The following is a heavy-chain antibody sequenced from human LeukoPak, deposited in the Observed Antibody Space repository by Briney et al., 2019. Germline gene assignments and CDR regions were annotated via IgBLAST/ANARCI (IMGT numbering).Heavy chain of an antibody. V-gene: IGHV3-48*03. CDR1: GFTFSDND. J-gene: IGHJ4*02. CDR3: ARGRANCYGDCYDC. CDR2: IIADGRST. D-gene: IGHD2-21*01. Sequence: GGSLRLSCAVSGFTFSDNDMNWVRQAQGKGIEWVSYIIADGRSTYYADSVEGRITISTDNSKSSLYLQMNSLRAEDTALYYCARGRANCYGDCYDCWGQGTLVTVSS.